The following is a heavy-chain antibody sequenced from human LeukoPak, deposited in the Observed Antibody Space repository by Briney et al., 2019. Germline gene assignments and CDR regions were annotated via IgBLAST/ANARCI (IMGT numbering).Heavy chain of an antibody. J-gene: IGHJ4*02. D-gene: IGHD3-10*01. Sequence: LTGGSLRLSCAASGFTFSSYGMHWVRQAPGKGLEWVASISHSGGSAYYVDSVKGRFTISRDNSKNTLYLHMNSLRVEDTALYYCAKAKAGGYGSGRHQFDYWGQGTLVTVSS. CDR2: ISHSGGSA. CDR3: AKAKAGGYGSGRHQFDY. V-gene: IGHV3-23*01. CDR1: GFTFSSYG.